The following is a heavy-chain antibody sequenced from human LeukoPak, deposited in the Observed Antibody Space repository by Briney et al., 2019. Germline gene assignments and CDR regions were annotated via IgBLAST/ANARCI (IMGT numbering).Heavy chain of an antibody. CDR1: GYSFTSYC. CDR3: ARTNYYDSSGYYEYNWFDP. D-gene: IGHD3-22*01. V-gene: IGHV5-51*01. Sequence: GESLKISCKGSGYSFTSYCIGWVRQMPGKGLEWMGIIYPGDSDTRYSPSFQGQVTISADKSISTAYLQWSSLKASDTAMYYCARTNYYDSSGYYEYNWFDPWGQGTLVTVSS. CDR2: IYPGDSDT. J-gene: IGHJ5*02.